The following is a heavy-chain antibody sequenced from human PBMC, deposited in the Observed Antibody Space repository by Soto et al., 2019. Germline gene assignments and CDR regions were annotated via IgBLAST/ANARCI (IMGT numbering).Heavy chain of an antibody. V-gene: IGHV4-31*03. D-gene: IGHD2-15*01. CDR2: IYYSGST. J-gene: IGHJ5*02. CDR1: GGSISSGGYY. Sequence: QVQLQESGPGLVKPSQTLSLTCTVSGGSISSGGYYWSWIRQHPGKGLEWIGYIYYSGSTYYNPSLKSRVTISVDTSKNQFSLKPSSVTAADTAVYYCARVDRGCSGGSCYPKKSNWFDPWGQGTLVTVSS. CDR3: ARVDRGCSGGSCYPKKSNWFDP.